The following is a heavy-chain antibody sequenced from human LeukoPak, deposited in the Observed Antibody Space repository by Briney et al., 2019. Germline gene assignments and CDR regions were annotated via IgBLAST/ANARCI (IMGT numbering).Heavy chain of an antibody. D-gene: IGHD2/OR15-2a*01. Sequence: SETLSLTCAVYGGSFSGYYWSWIRQPPGKGLEWIGEINHSGSTNYNPSLKSRVTISVDTSKNQFSLKLSSVTAADTAVYYCAGHVSLCPDYWGQGTLVTVSS. CDR1: GGSFSGYY. CDR2: INHSGST. V-gene: IGHV4-34*01. J-gene: IGHJ4*02. CDR3: AGHVSLCPDY.